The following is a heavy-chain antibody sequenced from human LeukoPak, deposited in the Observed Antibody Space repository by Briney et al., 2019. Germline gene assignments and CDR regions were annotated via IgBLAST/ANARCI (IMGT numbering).Heavy chain of an antibody. Sequence: PGGSLRLSCATSGFTVSSNYMSWVRQAPGKGLEWVSAISGSGGSTYYADSVKGRFTISRDNSKNTLYLQMNSLRAEDTAVYYCAKDQWDSSGGDAFGIWGQGTMVTVSS. CDR2: ISGSGGST. CDR1: GFTVSSNY. V-gene: IGHV3-23*01. J-gene: IGHJ3*02. CDR3: AKDQWDSSGGDAFGI. D-gene: IGHD6-19*01.